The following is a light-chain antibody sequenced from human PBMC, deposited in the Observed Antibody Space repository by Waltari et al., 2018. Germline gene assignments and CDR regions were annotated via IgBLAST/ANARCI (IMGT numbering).Light chain of an antibody. Sequence: QSVLTQPPSASGPLRQRITIPCLRSSSHLARNVCTSYKTFPVTAPRLIIHSTRQRPSGVPDRLSGSKAGTSASLAISGLQAADEADYYCSAWDDSLNGPVVFGGGTKVTVL. CDR1: SSHLARNV. CDR2: STR. CDR3: SAWDDSLNGPVV. V-gene: IGLV1-44*01. J-gene: IGLJ2*01.